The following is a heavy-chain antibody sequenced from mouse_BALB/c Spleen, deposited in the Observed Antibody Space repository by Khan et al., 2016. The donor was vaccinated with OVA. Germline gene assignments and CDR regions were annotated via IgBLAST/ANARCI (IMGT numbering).Heavy chain of an antibody. D-gene: IGHD1-2*01. V-gene: IGHV3-2*02. CDR1: GYSITSGYG. J-gene: IGHJ2*01. CDR2: ISSSGST. Sequence: EVQLQESGPGLVKPSQSLSLTCTVTGYSITSGYGWNWIRQFPGNKLEWMGYISSSGSTNYNLSPKSRITIPRNTSKNQFFLQLNSVTTEDTATYYCARTARIKYWGQGTTLTVSS. CDR3: ARTARIKY.